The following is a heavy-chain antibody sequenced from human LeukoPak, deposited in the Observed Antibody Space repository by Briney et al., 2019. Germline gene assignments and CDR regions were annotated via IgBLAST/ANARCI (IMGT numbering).Heavy chain of an antibody. Sequence: GGSLRLSCVGSGFIFSSYEVNWVRQAPGKGLEWLSYISDSGSTIKYADSVKGRFTISRDNAKNSLYLQMNSLRAEDTAVYYCARDGNGWNLAFDYWGQGTLVTVSS. D-gene: IGHD1-7*01. J-gene: IGHJ4*02. V-gene: IGHV3-48*03. CDR3: ARDGNGWNLAFDY. CDR1: GFIFSSYE. CDR2: ISDSGSTI.